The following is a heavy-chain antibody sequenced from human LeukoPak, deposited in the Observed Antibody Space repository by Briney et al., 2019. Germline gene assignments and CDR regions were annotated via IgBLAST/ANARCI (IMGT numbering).Heavy chain of an antibody. CDR1: GFTFTSSA. CDR2: IVVGSGNT. CDR3: ARCPPDYDILPRDYYYYGMDV. D-gene: IGHD3-9*01. J-gene: IGHJ6*02. Sequence: SVKVSCKASGFTFTSSAMQWVRQARGQRLEWIGWIVVGSGNTNYAQKFQERVTITRDMSTSTAYMELRSLRSDDTAVYYCARCPPDYDILPRDYYYYGMDVWGQGTTVTVSS. V-gene: IGHV1-58*02.